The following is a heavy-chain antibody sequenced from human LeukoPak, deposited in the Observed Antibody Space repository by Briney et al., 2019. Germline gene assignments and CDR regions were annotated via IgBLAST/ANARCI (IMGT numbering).Heavy chain of an antibody. J-gene: IGHJ3*02. V-gene: IGHV4-59*08. CDR2: IYYSGST. CDR3: ARGKTIFGVVIIHHAFDI. Sequence: PSETLSLTCTVSGGSISSYYWSWIRQPPGKGLEWIGYIYYSGSTNYNPSLKSRVTISVDTSKNQFSLKLSSVTAADTAVYYCARGKTIFGVVIIHHAFDIWGQGTMVTVSS. D-gene: IGHD3-3*01. CDR1: GGSISSYY.